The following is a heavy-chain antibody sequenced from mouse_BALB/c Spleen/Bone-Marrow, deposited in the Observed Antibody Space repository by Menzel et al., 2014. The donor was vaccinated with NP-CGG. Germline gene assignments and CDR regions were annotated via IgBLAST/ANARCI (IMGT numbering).Heavy chain of an antibody. CDR1: GYTFTSYW. Sequence: QVQLKESGAELVKPGASVKLSCKASGYTFTSYWMHWVKQRPGQGLEWIGEINPSNGRTNYNEKFKSKATLTVDKSSSTAYMQLSSLTSEDSAVYYCARWNYYGSLYWYFDVWSAGTTVTVSS. CDR3: ARWNYYGSLYWYFDV. V-gene: IGHV1S81*02. J-gene: IGHJ1*01. CDR2: INPSNGRT. D-gene: IGHD1-1*01.